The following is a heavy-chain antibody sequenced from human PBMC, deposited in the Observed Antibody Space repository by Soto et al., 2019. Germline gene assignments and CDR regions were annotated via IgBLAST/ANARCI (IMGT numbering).Heavy chain of an antibody. CDR3: AREPGGDYSNYSTSN. CDR2: IIPILGIA. D-gene: IGHD4-4*01. CDR1: GGTFSSYT. J-gene: IGHJ4*02. V-gene: IGHV1-69*08. Sequence: QVPLVQSGAEVKKPGSSVKVSCKASGGTFSSYTISWVRQAPGQGLEWMGRIIPILGIANYAQKFQGRVTITADKSTSTAYMELSSLRSEDTAVYYCAREPGGDYSNYSTSNWGQGTLVTVSS.